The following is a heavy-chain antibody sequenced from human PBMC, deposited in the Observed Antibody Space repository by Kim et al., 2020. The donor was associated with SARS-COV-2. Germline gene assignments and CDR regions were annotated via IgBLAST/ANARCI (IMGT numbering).Heavy chain of an antibody. Sequence: LSLTCTVSGGSINSVSYYWSWIRQPAGKGLEWIGHIYPSGSTNYSPSLKSRVTISLDTSKNQFSLKLSSVTAPDTAIYYCARSTGYSDDYWGQGTLVTVSS. J-gene: IGHJ4*02. CDR2: IYPSGST. CDR3: ARSTGYSDDY. D-gene: IGHD2-2*01. V-gene: IGHV4-61*09. CDR1: GGSINSVSYY.